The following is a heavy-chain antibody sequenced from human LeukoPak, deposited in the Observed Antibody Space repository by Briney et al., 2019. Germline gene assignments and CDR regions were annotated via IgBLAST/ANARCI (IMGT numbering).Heavy chain of an antibody. CDR3: ARATPLPHYYYYGMDV. CDR2: ISAYNGNT. V-gene: IGHV1-18*01. Sequence: ASVKVSCKASGYTFTSYGISWVRQAPGQGLEWMGWISAYNGNTNYAQKLQGRVTMTTDTSTSTAYMELRSLRSDDTAVYYCARATPLPHYYYYGMDVWGQGTTVTVSS. CDR1: GYTFTSYG. J-gene: IGHJ6*02. D-gene: IGHD4-11*01.